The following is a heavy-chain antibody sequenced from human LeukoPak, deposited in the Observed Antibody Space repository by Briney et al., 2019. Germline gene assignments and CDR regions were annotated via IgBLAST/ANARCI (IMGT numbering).Heavy chain of an antibody. D-gene: IGHD3-3*01. Sequence: GRSLRLSCAASGFTFSSYGMHWVRQAPGKGLEWVAVISYDGSNKYYADSVKGRFTISRDNSKNTLYLQMNSLRAEDTAVYYCAKEAGVRWSPPYLVGMDVWGQGTTVTVSS. CDR2: ISYDGSNK. V-gene: IGHV3-30*18. CDR1: GFTFSSYG. CDR3: AKEAGVRWSPPYLVGMDV. J-gene: IGHJ6*02.